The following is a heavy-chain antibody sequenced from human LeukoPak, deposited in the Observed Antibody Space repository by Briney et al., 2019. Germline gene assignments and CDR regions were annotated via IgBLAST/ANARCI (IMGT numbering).Heavy chain of an antibody. CDR1: GFTFSSSW. D-gene: IGHD5-12*01. J-gene: IGHJ4*02. CDR3: AKAETMVATSAPFDY. V-gene: IGHV3-74*01. Sequence: GGSLRLSCAASGFTFSSSWMHWVRQAPGKGLVWVSRINPDESTTTYADSVKGRFTISRDNAKNTLYLQMNSLRAEDTAVYYCAKAETMVATSAPFDYWGQGTLVTVSS. CDR2: INPDESTT.